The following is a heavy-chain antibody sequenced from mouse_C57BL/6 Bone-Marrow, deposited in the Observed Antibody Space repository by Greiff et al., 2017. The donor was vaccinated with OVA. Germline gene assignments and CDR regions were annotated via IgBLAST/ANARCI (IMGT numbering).Heavy chain of an antibody. CDR2: ISNLTYSI. J-gene: IGHJ4*01. Sequence: EVHLVESGAGLVQPGASLKLSCAASGYTFSDYGMAWVRQAPRKGPEWVAFISNLTYSIYYADTVTGRVTITRENAKNTPYLEMSSLRSEDTAMYYCGSDGGVAYYSMDYWCQGTAVTVSS. CDR1: GYTFSDYG. V-gene: IGHV5-15*01. D-gene: IGHD2-3*01. CDR3: GSDGGVAYYSMDY.